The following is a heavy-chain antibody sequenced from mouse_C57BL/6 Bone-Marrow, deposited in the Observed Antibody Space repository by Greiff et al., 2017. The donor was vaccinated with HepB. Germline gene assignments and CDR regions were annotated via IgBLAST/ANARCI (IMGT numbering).Heavy chain of an antibody. Sequence: EVQLQQSGAELVRPGASVKLSCTASGFNIKDDYMHWVKQSHGKSLEWIGDINPNNGGTSYNQKFKGKATLTVDKSSSTAYMELRSLTSEDSAVYYCARDGFPWFAYWGQGTLVTVSA. D-gene: IGHD2-3*01. J-gene: IGHJ3*01. CDR1: GFNIKDDY. V-gene: IGHV1-26*01. CDR2: INPNNGGT. CDR3: ARDGFPWFAY.